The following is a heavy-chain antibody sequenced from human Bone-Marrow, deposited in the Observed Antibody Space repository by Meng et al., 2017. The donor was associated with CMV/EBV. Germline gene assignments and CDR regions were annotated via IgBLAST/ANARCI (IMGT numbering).Heavy chain of an antibody. J-gene: IGHJ5*02. CDR2: SYYDGTT. CDR3: ARQAPDNWFDP. Sequence: CTVSSGPMSSGGYCWSWIRQHAEKGLEWIGYSYYDGTTHYNPSLRSRVSISVDKSKNQFSLKSNSVTAADTAVYYCARQAPDNWFDPWGQGALVTVSS. CDR1: SGPMSSGGYC. V-gene: IGHV4-31*03.